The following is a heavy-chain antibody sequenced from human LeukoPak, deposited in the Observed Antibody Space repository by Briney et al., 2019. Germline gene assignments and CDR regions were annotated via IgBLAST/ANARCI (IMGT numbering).Heavy chain of an antibody. D-gene: IGHD3-22*01. CDR3: AKDVDSSGYYLSFDY. V-gene: IGHV3-23*01. J-gene: IGHJ4*02. Sequence: GGSLRLSCAASGFTFSSYAMSWVRQAPGKGQEWVSAISGSGGNTYYADSVKGRFTLSRDNSKNTLYLQMNSLRAEDTAVYYCAKDVDSSGYYLSFDYWGRGTLVTVSS. CDR2: ISGSGGNT. CDR1: GFTFSSYA.